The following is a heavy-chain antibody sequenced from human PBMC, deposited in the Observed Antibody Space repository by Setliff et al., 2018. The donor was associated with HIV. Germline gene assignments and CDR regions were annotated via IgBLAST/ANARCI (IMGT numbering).Heavy chain of an antibody. J-gene: IGHJ6*02. CDR1: GGSISSTNYF. V-gene: IGHV4-39*01. Sequence: PSETLSLTCTVSGGSISSTNYFWGWIRQPPGKGLEWIGTIYYHGSTYYNPSLKSRVTISIDTSRNQFSLQLTSVTAADTAVYYCARVGSVIQVTLFGMDVWGQGTTVTVSS. CDR2: IYYHGST. CDR3: ARVGSVIQVTLFGMDV. D-gene: IGHD5-18*01.